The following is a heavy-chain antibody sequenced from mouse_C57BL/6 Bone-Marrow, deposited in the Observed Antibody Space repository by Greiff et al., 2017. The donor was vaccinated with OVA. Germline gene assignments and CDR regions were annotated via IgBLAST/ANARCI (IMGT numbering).Heavy chain of an antibody. CDR2: INPSSGYT. CDR3: AKYMRAWFAY. D-gene: IGHD1-3*01. Sequence: LQQSGAELARPGASVKMSCKASGYTFTSYTMHWVKQRPGQGLEWIGYINPSSGYTKYNQKFKDKATLTADKSSSTAYMQLSSLTSEDSAVYYCAKYMRAWFAYWGQGTLVTVSA. J-gene: IGHJ3*01. CDR1: GYTFTSYT. V-gene: IGHV1-4*01.